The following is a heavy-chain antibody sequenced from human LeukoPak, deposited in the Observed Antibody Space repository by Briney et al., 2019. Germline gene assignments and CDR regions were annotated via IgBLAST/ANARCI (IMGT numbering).Heavy chain of an antibody. Sequence: ASVKVSCKASGYTFTGYYMHWVRQAPGQGLEWVGWINPNSGGTNYAQKFQGWVTMTRDTSISTAYMDLSRLRSDDTAVYYCARALTAAAGGTNWFDPWCQGTLVIVSS. CDR2: INPNSGGT. D-gene: IGHD6-13*01. CDR1: GYTFTGYY. J-gene: IGHJ5*02. V-gene: IGHV1-2*04. CDR3: ARALTAAAGGTNWFDP.